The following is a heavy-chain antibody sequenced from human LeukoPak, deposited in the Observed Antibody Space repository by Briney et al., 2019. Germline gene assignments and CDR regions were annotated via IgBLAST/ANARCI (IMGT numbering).Heavy chain of an antibody. CDR3: ARLVGDSSGYYDYFDY. Sequence: GESLKISCKGSGYSFTNYWIGWVRQVPGEGLEWMGIIYPGDSDTRYSPSFQGQVTISADKSISTAYLQWSSLKASDTAMYYCARLVGDSSGYYDYFDYWGQGTLVTVSS. D-gene: IGHD3-22*01. J-gene: IGHJ4*02. CDR2: IYPGDSDT. CDR1: GYSFTNYW. V-gene: IGHV5-51*01.